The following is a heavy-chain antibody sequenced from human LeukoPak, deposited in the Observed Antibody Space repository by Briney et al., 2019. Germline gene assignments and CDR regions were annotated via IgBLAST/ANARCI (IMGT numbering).Heavy chain of an antibody. CDR3: ADEYSKGDV. J-gene: IGHJ3*01. D-gene: IGHD4-11*01. Sequence: GGSLRLSCAASGFTFPNYVMSWVRQAPGKGLEWVSGISGSGGNTYYADSVKGRFTISRDNSKNTLYLQMNSLRAEDAAVYYCADEYSKGDVWGQGTMVTVSS. V-gene: IGHV3-23*01. CDR2: ISGSGGNT. CDR1: GFTFPNYV.